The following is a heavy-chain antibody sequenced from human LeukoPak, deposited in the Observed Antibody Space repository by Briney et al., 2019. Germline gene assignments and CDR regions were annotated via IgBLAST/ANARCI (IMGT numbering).Heavy chain of an antibody. CDR1: GGSFSGYF. CDR3: ARGGGITMIRGVITDNWFDP. CDR2: INHSGST. D-gene: IGHD3-10*01. V-gene: IGHV4-34*01. J-gene: IGHJ5*02. Sequence: SETLSLTCAVYGGSFSGYFWSWIRQPPGKGLEWIGEINHSGSTNYNPSLKSRVTISVDTSTNQFSLKLTSVTAADTAVYYCARGGGITMIRGVITDNWFDPWGQGTLVTVSP.